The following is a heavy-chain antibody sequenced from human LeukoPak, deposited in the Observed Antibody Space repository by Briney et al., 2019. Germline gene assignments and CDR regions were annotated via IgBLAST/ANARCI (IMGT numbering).Heavy chain of an antibody. CDR1: GGSISSYY. CDR3: ARADPNASGYFYGFNWSDP. D-gene: IGHD3-10*01. CDR2: IYSSGST. J-gene: IGHJ5*02. Sequence: SETLSLTCTVSGGSISSYYWNWVRQPPGKGLEWIGSIYSSGSTDYNPSLKSRVTISLDTSKFQFSLRLNSVTAADTAVYYCARADPNASGYFYGFNWSDPGAREPWSPSPQ. V-gene: IGHV4-59*01.